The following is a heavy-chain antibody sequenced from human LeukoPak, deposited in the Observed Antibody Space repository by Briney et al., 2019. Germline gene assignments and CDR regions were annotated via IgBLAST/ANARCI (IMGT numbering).Heavy chain of an antibody. CDR2: IYSGGST. V-gene: IGHV3-53*01. CDR1: WFTVSSNY. CDR3: ARAKNAPLDY. D-gene: IGHD2-8*01. Sequence: GGSLRLSCAASWFTVSSNYMSWVRQAPGKGLEWVSVIYSGGSTYYADSVKGRFTISRDNSKDTLYLQMNSLRAEDTAVYYCARAKNAPLDYWGQGTLVTVSS. J-gene: IGHJ4*02.